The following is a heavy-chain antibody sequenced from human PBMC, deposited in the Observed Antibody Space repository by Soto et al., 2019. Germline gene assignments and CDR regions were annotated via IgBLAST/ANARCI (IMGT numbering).Heavy chain of an antibody. V-gene: IGHV4-34*01. CDR3: ARDKITGLFDY. CDR1: GGSFRGYD. Sequence: SETLSLTSAVYGGSFRGYDWTWIRQPPGTGLEWIGEINHSGSTNYNPSLKSRVTISVDTSKNQFSLKLTSVTAADTAVYYCARDKITGLFDYWGQGTLVTVSS. D-gene: IGHD2-8*02. CDR2: INHSGST. J-gene: IGHJ4*02.